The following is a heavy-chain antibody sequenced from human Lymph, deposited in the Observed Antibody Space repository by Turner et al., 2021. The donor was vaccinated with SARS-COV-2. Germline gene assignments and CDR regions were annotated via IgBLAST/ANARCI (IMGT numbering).Heavy chain of an antibody. V-gene: IGHV1-2*02. CDR2: INPNSVGT. Sequence: QVQLVQSGAEVKKPGASVKVSCKASGYTFTGYYMHWVRQAPGQGLEWMGWINPNSVGTNYAQKFQGRVTMTRDTSISTAYMELSRLRSDDTAVYYCARDVERYNDFWSGYSGGYGLDVWGQGTTVTVSS. CDR3: ARDVERYNDFWSGYSGGYGLDV. CDR1: GYTFTGYY. J-gene: IGHJ6*02. D-gene: IGHD3-3*01.